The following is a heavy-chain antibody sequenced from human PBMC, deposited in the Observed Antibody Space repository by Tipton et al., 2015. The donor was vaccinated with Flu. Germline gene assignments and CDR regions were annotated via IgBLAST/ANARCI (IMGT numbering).Heavy chain of an antibody. CDR3: ARGYDILTDGGGYFDY. D-gene: IGHD3-9*01. V-gene: IGHV3-33*01. Sequence: SLRLSCAASGFTFSSYAMHWVRQAPGKGLEWVAGIWYDGSNKYYADSVKGRFTISRDNSKNTLYLQMNSLRAEDTVVYYCARGYDILTDGGGYFDYWGQGTLVTVSS. J-gene: IGHJ4*02. CDR2: IWYDGSNK. CDR1: GFTFSSYA.